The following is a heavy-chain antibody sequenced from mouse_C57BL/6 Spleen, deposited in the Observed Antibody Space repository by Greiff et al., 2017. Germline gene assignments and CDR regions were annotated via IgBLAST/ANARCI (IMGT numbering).Heavy chain of an antibody. Sequence: QVQLQQSGAELVRPGASVTLSCKASGYTFTDYEMHWVKQTPVHGLEWIGAIDPETGGTAYNQKFKGKAILTADKSSSTASMELRSLISEDSAVYYCTRVKYDYDGFAYWGQGTLVTVSA. J-gene: IGHJ3*01. D-gene: IGHD2-4*01. V-gene: IGHV1-15*01. CDR2: IDPETGGT. CDR1: GYTFTDYE. CDR3: TRVKYDYDGFAY.